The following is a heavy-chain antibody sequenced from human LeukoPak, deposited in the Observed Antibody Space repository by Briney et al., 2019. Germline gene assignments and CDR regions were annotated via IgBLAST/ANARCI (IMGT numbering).Heavy chain of an antibody. CDR3: AKLRDYYGSRSPLDY. CDR2: ISGSGGST. D-gene: IGHD3-10*01. CDR1: GFTFSSYG. Sequence: GGSLRLSCAASGFTFSSYGMSWVRQAPGKGLEWVSAISGSGGSTYYADSVKGRFTISRDNSKNTLYLQMNSLRAEDTAVYYCAKLRDYYGSRSPLDYWGQGTLVTVSS. J-gene: IGHJ4*02. V-gene: IGHV3-23*01.